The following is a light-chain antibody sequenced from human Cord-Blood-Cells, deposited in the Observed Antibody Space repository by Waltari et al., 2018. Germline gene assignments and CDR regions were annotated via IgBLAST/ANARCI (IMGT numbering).Light chain of an antibody. J-gene: IGKJ4*01. V-gene: IGKV1-39*01. CDR3: QQSYSTLT. CDR1: QSISSY. CDR2: AAS. Sequence: DIQMTQSPSSLSASVGDRVTITCRASQSISSYLNWYQQKPGKAPKLLIYAASSLQSGVPSRFSGSGSGTDFTLTISSLQPEDFATDYCQQSYSTLTFGGGTKLEIK.